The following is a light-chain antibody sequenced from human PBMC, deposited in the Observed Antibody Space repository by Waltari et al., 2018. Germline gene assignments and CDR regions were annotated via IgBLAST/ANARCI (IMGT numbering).Light chain of an antibody. V-gene: IGLV2-8*01. CDR1: SRDVGGYNY. CDR3: ASYASTRKV. Sequence: QSALTQPPSASGSPGQSVTISCTGSSRDVGGYNYVSCYQQHPGKAPKPMIYGVDKRTSGVPDRFAGSKSGNTASLTVSGLQAEDEADYFCASYASTRKVFGGGTKLTVL. CDR2: GVD. J-gene: IGLJ3*02.